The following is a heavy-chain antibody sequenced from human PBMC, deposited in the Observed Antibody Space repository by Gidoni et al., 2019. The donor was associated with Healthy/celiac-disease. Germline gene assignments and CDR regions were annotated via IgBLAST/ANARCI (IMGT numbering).Heavy chain of an antibody. CDR1: GGTFSSYA. CDR2: IIPIFGTA. D-gene: IGHD3-22*01. Sequence: QVQLVQSGAAVKKPGSSVKVSCKASGGTFSSYAISWVRQAPGQGLEWMGGIIPIFGTANYEQKFQGRVTITADESTSTAYMELSSLISEDTAVYYCARVEAEYYDSSGYYPRAAFDIWGQGTMVTVSS. V-gene: IGHV1-69*01. CDR3: ARVEAEYYDSSGYYPRAAFDI. J-gene: IGHJ3*02.